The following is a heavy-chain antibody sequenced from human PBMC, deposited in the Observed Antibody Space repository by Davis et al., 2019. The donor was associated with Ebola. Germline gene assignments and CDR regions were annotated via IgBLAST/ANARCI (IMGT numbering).Heavy chain of an antibody. CDR2: IKQDGSET. CDR1: GLTFSDYW. J-gene: IGHJ4*02. D-gene: IGHD6-13*01. Sequence: GESLKISCAASGLTFSDYWMTWVRQAPGKGLEWVANIKQDGSETYYVDSLKGRFTISRDNAKNSLYLHMNSLRVEDTAVYYCTKTIVATAGDFWGQGTLVTVSS. V-gene: IGHV3-7*01. CDR3: TKTIVATAGDF.